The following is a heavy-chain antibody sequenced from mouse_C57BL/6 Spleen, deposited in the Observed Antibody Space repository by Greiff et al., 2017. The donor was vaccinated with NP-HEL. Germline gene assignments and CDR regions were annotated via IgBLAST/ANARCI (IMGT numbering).Heavy chain of an antibody. CDR2: IYPGDGDT. D-gene: IGHD1-1*01. CDR1: GYAFSSSW. V-gene: IGHV1-82*01. J-gene: IGHJ3*01. CDR3: ARDHYGSSYPAY. Sequence: LVESGPELVKPGASVKISCKASGYAFSSSWMNWVKQRPGKGLEWIGRIYPGDGDTNYNGKFKGKATLTADKSSSTAYMQLSSLTSEDSAVYFCARDHYGSSYPAYWGQGTLVTVSA.